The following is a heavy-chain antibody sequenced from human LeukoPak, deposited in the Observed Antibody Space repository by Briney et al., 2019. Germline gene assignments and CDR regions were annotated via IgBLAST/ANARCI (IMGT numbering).Heavy chain of an antibody. CDR2: IVVGSGNT. V-gene: IGHV1-58*01. CDR3: AAEMDSGSYTFDY. Sequence: SVKVSCKASGFTFTSSAVQWVRQARGQRLEWIGWIVVGSGNTNYAQMFQERVTITRDMSTSTAYMELSSLRSEDTAVYYCAAEMDSGSYTFDYWGQGTLVTVSS. CDR1: GFTFTSSA. J-gene: IGHJ4*02. D-gene: IGHD1-26*01.